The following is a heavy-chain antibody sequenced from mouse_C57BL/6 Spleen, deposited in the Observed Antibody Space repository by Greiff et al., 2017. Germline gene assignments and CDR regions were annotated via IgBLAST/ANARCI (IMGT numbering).Heavy chain of an antibody. D-gene: IGHD2-1*01. V-gene: IGHV1-85*01. Sequence: QVQLQQSGPELVKPGASVKLSCKASGYTFTSYDINWVKQRPGQGLEWIGWIYPRDGSTKYNEKFTGKATLTVDTSSSTAYMELHRLTSEDSAVYFCARSGGGNYVPSYWYFDVWGTGTTVTVAS. CDR2: IYPRDGST. CDR3: ARSGGGNYVPSYWYFDV. CDR1: GYTFTSYD. J-gene: IGHJ1*03.